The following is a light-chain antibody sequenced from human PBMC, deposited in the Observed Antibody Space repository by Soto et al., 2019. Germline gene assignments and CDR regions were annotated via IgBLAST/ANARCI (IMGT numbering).Light chain of an antibody. CDR2: DAS. CDR1: QSVSSY. Sequence: EIVLTQSPATLSLSPGERATLSCRASQSVSSYLAWYQQKPGQAPRLLIYDASNRATGIPARFSGSGSGTDFTLTISSLEPEDFATYYCQQSYSTSVTFGQGTKVEIK. CDR3: QQSYSTSVT. J-gene: IGKJ1*01. V-gene: IGKV3-11*01.